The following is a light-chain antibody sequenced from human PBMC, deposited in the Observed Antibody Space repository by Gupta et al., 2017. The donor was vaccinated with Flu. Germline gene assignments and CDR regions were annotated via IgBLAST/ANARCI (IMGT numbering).Light chain of an antibody. V-gene: IGLV1-44*01. CDR1: SSNIGSNP. CDR2: NNT. CDR3: AAWDDSLNGWV. Sequence: QSVLTHPPSASGTPGQRLSISCSVSSSNIGSNPVNWYQQLPETAPKLLIYNNTQRPSGVPDRISGSKSGAAASLAISGLQSEDEADYYCAAWDDSLNGWVFGGGTKLTVL. J-gene: IGLJ3*02.